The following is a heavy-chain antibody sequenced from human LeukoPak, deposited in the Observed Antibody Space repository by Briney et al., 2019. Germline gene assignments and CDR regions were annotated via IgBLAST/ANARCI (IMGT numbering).Heavy chain of an antibody. Sequence: PGGSLRLSCAVSVFTFSSYAMHWARQAPGKALEGVAVISYDGSNKYYSDSVKGRFTISRDNSKNTLYLQMNSLRAEDTAVYYCARSKYCSSTSGYRILDYWGQGTLVTVSS. CDR1: VFTFSSYA. D-gene: IGHD2-2*02. J-gene: IGHJ4*02. CDR2: ISYDGSNK. CDR3: ARSKYCSSTSGYRILDY. V-gene: IGHV3-30-3*01.